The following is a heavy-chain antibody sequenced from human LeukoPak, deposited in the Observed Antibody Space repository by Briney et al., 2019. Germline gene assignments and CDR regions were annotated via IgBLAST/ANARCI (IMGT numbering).Heavy chain of an antibody. Sequence: PSETLSLTCAVYGGSFSGYYWSWTRQPPGKGLEWIGEINHSGSTNYNPSLKSRVTISVDTSKNQFSLKLSSVTAADTAVYYCARGLISGSYSRSLDYWGQGTLVTVSS. CDR3: ARGLISGSYSRSLDY. J-gene: IGHJ4*02. CDR2: INHSGST. CDR1: GGSFSGYY. V-gene: IGHV4-34*01. D-gene: IGHD1-26*01.